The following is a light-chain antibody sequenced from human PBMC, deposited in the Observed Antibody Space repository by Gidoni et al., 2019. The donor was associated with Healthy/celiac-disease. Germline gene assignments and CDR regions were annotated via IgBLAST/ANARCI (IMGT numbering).Light chain of an antibody. Sequence: VLTQSPATLSLSPGERATLSCRASQSVSSYLAWYQQKPGQAPRLLIYDASNRATGIPARFSGSGSGTDFTLTISSLEPEDFAVYYCQQRSNWPPLTFGGGTKVEIK. V-gene: IGKV3-11*01. CDR1: QSVSSY. CDR3: QQRSNWPPLT. J-gene: IGKJ4*01. CDR2: DAS.